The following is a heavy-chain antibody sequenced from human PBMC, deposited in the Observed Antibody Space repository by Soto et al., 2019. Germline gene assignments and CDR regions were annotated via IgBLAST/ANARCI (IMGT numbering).Heavy chain of an antibody. Sequence: GESLKISCKGSGYSFTSYWIGWVRQMPGKGLEWMGIIYPGDSDTRYSPSFQGQVTISADKSISTAYLQWSSLKASDTAMYYCARPRPLGYCSVGRCFDYCIDVWGQGTTVTVSS. CDR1: GYSFTSYW. J-gene: IGHJ6*02. CDR2: IYPGDSDT. D-gene: IGHD2-15*01. CDR3: ARPRPLGYCSVGRCFDYCIDV. V-gene: IGHV5-51*01.